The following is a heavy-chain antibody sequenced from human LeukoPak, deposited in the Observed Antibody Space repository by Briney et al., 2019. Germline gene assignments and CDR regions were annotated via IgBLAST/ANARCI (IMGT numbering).Heavy chain of an antibody. J-gene: IGHJ4*02. V-gene: IGHV4-30-2*01. Sequence: PSETLSLTCVVSGGPISSGGYSWSWIRQPPGRGLEFIGYIYHSGATYYNPSLKSRVTISVDRPKDQFSLKLTSVTAADTAVYYCARGPNDILTGYYRTFFDYWGQGALVTVSS. CDR3: ARGPNDILTGYYRTFFDY. D-gene: IGHD3-9*01. CDR1: GGPISSGGYS. CDR2: IYHSGAT.